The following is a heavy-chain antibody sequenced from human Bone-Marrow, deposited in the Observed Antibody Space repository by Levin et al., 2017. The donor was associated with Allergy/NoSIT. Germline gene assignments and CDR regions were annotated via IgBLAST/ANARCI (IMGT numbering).Heavy chain of an antibody. CDR1: GFTFSSYA. CDR2: ISYDGTTI. V-gene: IGHV3-30*04. J-gene: IGHJ5*02. D-gene: IGHD6-6*01. CDR3: TRSDSSSSGGFDL. Sequence: GGSLRLSCAASGFTFSSYALHWVRQAPGKGLEWLAVISYDGTTIKYADFVQGRFTISRHNSKNTLYLHVNRLTSEDTALYYCTRSDSSSSGGFDLWGQGTLVIVSS.